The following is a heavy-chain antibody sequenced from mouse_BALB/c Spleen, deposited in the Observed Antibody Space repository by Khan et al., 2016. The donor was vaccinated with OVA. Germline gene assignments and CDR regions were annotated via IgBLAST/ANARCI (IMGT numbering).Heavy chain of an antibody. V-gene: IGHV1-81*01. CDR3: ARGDGYYVYFDY. D-gene: IGHD2-3*01. Sequence: QVQLQQSGPELVKPGASVKMSCKASGYTFTYYVITWVKQRTGQGLEWIGEIYPGSDNAYYNERFKGKATLTADKSSNTTHMQLSSLTSEDSAVYFCARGDGYYVYFDYWGQGTTLTVSS. CDR2: IYPGSDNA. J-gene: IGHJ2*01. CDR1: GYTFTYYV.